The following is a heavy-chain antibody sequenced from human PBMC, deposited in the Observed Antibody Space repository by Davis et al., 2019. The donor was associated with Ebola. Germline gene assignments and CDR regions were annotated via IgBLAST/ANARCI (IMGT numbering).Heavy chain of an antibody. CDR3: ARDEYYYDSSGYYLWYFDL. Sequence: PGGSLRLSCTVSGGSISSYYWSWIRQPAGKGLEWIGRIYTSGSTNYNPSLKSRVTMSVDTSKNQFSLKLSSVTAADTSVYYCARDEYYYDSSGYYLWYFDLWGRGTLVTVSS. J-gene: IGHJ2*01. V-gene: IGHV4-4*07. CDR2: IYTSGST. CDR1: GGSISSYY. D-gene: IGHD3-22*01.